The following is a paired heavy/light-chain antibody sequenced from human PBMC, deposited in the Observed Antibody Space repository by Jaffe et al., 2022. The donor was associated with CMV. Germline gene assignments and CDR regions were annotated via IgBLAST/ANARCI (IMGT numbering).Heavy chain of an antibody. CDR2: IWYDGSNQ. V-gene: IGHV3-33*08. J-gene: IGHJ6*03. CDR3: ARVVKYQLPLNFYMDV. CDR1: GFSFRSYG. Sequence: QVQLVESGGGVVEPGRSLRLSCAASGFSFRSYGMDWVRQAPGKGLEWVAIIWYDGSNQFYADSVKGRFTISRDNSKNTLFLQMNSLRVEDTAVYYCARVVKYQLPLNFYMDVWGKGTTVTVSS. D-gene: IGHD2-2*01.
Light chain of an antibody. J-gene: IGLJ3*02. CDR3: QSYDSTLRSWV. Sequence: QSVLTQPPSVSGAPGQRVTISCTGSSSNIETTYDVNWYQQLPGTAPKLLIYGNTNRPSGVPDRISGSKSGTSASLGITGLQAEDEAAYYCQSYDSTLRSWVFGGGTKLTVL. V-gene: IGLV1-40*01. CDR1: SSNIETTYD. CDR2: GNT.